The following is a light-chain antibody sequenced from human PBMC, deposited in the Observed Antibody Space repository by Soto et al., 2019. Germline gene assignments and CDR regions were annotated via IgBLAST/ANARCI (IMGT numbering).Light chain of an antibody. J-gene: IGKJ5*01. Sequence: EIVMKQSPATLSVSTGERVTLSCRASQSVRSNLAWYQQKPGQSPRLLRYGASTRATGIPARFSGSGSGTEFTRTISSLQSEDFAVHYCQQYTTVPPITFGRGTR. V-gene: IGKV3-15*01. CDR2: GAS. CDR3: QQYTTVPPIT. CDR1: QSVRSN.